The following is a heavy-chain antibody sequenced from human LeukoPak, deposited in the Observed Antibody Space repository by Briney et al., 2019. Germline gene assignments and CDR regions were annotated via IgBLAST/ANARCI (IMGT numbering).Heavy chain of an antibody. CDR1: GGSFSGYY. J-gene: IGHJ4*02. D-gene: IGHD3-22*01. Sequence: SETLSLTCAVYGGSFSGYYWSWLRQPPGKGLEWIGEINHSGSTNYNPSLKSRVTISVDTSKNQFSLKLSSVTAADTAVYYCARAGADSSGWATDYWGQGILVTVSS. CDR2: INHSGST. CDR3: ARAGADSSGWATDY. V-gene: IGHV4-34*01.